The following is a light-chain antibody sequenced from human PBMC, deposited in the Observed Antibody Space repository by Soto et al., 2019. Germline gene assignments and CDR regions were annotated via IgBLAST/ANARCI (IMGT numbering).Light chain of an antibody. CDR2: GAS. Sequence: EIVLTQSPGTLSLSPGERATLSCRASQSVSSSYLAWYQQKPGQAPRLLIYGASSRATGIPDRFSGGGSGTDFTLTISRLEPEDFAVYYCQQYGTLPFTFGPGTKVDIK. CDR1: QSVSSSY. J-gene: IGKJ3*01. CDR3: QQYGTLPFT. V-gene: IGKV3-20*01.